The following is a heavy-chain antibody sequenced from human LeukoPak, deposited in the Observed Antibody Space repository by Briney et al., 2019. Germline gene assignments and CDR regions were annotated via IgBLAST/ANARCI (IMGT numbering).Heavy chain of an antibody. CDR1: GNTFTSYA. V-gene: IGHV1-3*01. J-gene: IGHJ4*02. CDR3: ARGVLLAVADY. D-gene: IGHD6-19*01. Sequence: ASVKVSCKASGNTFTSYAMHWVRQAPGQRLEWMGWINAGNGITKYSQKFQGRVTITRDTSASTAYMELSSLRSEDTAVYYCARGVLLAVADYWGQGTLVTVSS. CDR2: INAGNGIT.